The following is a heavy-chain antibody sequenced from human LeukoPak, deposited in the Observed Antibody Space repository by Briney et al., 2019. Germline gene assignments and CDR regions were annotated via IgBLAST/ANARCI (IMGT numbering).Heavy chain of an antibody. D-gene: IGHD3-10*01. CDR1: GGSINNNFYY. CDR3: ARARVRGVIIPSIYYYYYMDV. V-gene: IGHV4-39*07. Sequence: SETLSLTCTASGGSINNNFYYWSWIRQPPGKGLEWIGTIYNNGSTYYNPSLKSRVTISVDTSKNQFSLKLSSVTAADTAVYYCARARVRGVIIPSIYYYYYMDVWGKGTTVTISS. CDR2: IYNNGST. J-gene: IGHJ6*03.